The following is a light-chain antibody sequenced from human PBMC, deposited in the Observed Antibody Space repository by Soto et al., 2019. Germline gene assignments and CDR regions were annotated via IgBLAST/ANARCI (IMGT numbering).Light chain of an antibody. CDR1: SSNIGAGFD. V-gene: IGLV1-40*01. Sequence: QSVLTQPPSVSGAPGQRATISCSGNSSNIGAGFDVHWYQQLPGAAPKLLILASTNRPSGVPDRFSGSKSDTSASLAITGLQIDDEADYYCQSYDTGLTGHVLFGGGTKLTVL. CDR3: QSYDTGLTGHVL. J-gene: IGLJ2*01. CDR2: AST.